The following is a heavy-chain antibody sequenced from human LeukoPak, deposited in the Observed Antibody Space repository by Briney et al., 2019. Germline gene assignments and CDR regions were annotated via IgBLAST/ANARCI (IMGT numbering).Heavy chain of an antibody. CDR3: ARDHGDYYYYYGMDV. V-gene: IGHV1-3*01. J-gene: IGHJ6*02. Sequence: KXSXXAXGYTFXXYAMHXVRQAPGQRLGWMGWINAGNGNTKYSQKFQGRVTITRDTSASTAYMELSSLRSEDTAVYYCARDHGDYYYYYGMDVWGQGTTVTVSS. D-gene: IGHD4-17*01. CDR1: GYTFXXYA. CDR2: INAGNGNT.